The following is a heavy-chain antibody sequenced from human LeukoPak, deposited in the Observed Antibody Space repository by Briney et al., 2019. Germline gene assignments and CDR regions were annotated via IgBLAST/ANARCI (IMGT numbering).Heavy chain of an antibody. CDR2: IQSDGNEK. Sequence: GGSLRLSCGASGFTFRDYWMSWLRQAPGKGLEWVANIQSDGNEKNYIDSVQGRFTISRDNAKTSLYLQMNSLRAEDTAVYYCARDADLGVVRVYYGMDVWGQGTTVTVSS. D-gene: IGHD2-8*01. CDR1: GFTFRDYW. CDR3: ARDADLGVVRVYYGMDV. V-gene: IGHV3-7*01. J-gene: IGHJ6*02.